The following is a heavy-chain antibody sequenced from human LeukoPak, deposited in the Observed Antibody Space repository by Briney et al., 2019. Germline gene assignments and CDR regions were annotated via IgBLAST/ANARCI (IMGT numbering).Heavy chain of an antibody. D-gene: IGHD3-10*01. CDR1: GGSISSYY. CDR2: IYYSGST. Sequence: SETLSLTCTVSGGSISSYYWSWIRQPPGKGLEWIGYIYYSGSTNYNPSLKSGVTISVDTSKNQFSLKLSSVTAADTAVYYCARDAHPYGSGSYLFDYWGQGTLVTVSS. CDR3: ARDAHPYGSGSYLFDY. J-gene: IGHJ4*02. V-gene: IGHV4-59*01.